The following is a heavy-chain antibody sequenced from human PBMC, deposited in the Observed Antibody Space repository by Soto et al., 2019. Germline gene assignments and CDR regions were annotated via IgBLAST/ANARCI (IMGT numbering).Heavy chain of an antibody. CDR1: GFTFSSYA. D-gene: IGHD2-2*01. J-gene: IGHJ4*02. V-gene: IGHV3-23*01. Sequence: GGSLRLSCAASGFTFSSYAMSWVRQAPGKGLEWVSAISGSGGSTYYADSVKGRFTISRDNSKNTLYLQMNSLRAEDTAVYYCAKDQYIVVVPAADYWGQGSLVTVSS. CDR3: AKDQYIVVVPAADY. CDR2: ISGSGGST.